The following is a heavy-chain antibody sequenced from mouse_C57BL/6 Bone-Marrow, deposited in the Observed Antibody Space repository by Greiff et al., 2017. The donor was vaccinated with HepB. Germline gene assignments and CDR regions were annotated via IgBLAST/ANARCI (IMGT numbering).Heavy chain of an antibody. V-gene: IGHV14-4*01. Sequence: VQLQQSGAELVRPGASVTLSCTASGFNFKDDYMHWVKQRPGQGLEWIGWIDPENGDTEYASKFQGKATITADTSSNTDYLQLSSLTSEDTAVYYCTTDGSYFDYWGQGTSITVSS. J-gene: IGHJ2*03. CDR1: GFNFKDDY. D-gene: IGHD1-1*01. CDR3: TTDGSYFDY. CDR2: IDPENGDT.